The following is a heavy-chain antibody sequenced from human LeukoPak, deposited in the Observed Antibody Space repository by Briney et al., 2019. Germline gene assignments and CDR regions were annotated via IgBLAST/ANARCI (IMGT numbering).Heavy chain of an antibody. CDR2: IYYSGST. D-gene: IGHD2-2*01. Sequence: SETLSLTCTVSGGSISSYYWSWIRLPPGKGLEWIGYIYYSGSTNYNPSLKSRVTISVDTSKSQFSLKLSSVTAADTAVYYCARGNGWVCSSTSCYNWFDPWGQGTLVTVSS. J-gene: IGHJ5*02. CDR1: GGSISSYY. V-gene: IGHV4-59*01. CDR3: ARGNGWVCSSTSCYNWFDP.